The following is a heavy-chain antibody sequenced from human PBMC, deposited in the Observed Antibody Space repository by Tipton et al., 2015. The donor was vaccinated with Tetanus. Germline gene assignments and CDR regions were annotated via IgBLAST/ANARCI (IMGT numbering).Heavy chain of an antibody. V-gene: IGHV1-2*02. J-gene: IGHJ3*01. CDR1: GGSFRTYV. CDR2: ISPNSGVT. Sequence: QVQLVQSGAEVKKPGSAVKVSCEASGGSFRTYVTSWVRQAPGQGLEWMGWISPNSGVTNYALKFQGRVTMTRDTSITTAYMELSNLRSDDTAVYYCARDGGFLSGFYAFDFWGQGTIVTVSS. CDR3: ARDGGFLSGFYAFDF. D-gene: IGHD3-3*01.